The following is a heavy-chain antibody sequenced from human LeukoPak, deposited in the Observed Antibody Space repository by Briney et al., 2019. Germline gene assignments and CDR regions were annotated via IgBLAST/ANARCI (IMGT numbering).Heavy chain of an antibody. D-gene: IGHD4-17*01. CDR1: GFTVSSNY. CDR2: IYGGGST. Sequence: GGSLRLSCAASGFTVSSNYMSWVRQAPGKGLEWVSVIYGGGSTYYADSVKGRFTISRDNSKNTLYLQMNSLRAEDTAVYYCAKEGSYGDFDYWGQGTLVTVSS. V-gene: IGHV3-66*01. J-gene: IGHJ4*02. CDR3: AKEGSYGDFDY.